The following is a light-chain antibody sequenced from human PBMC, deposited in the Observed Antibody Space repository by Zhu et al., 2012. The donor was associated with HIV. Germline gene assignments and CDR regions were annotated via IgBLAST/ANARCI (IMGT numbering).Light chain of an antibody. CDR3: LQDYNYPWT. CDR1: QGIRND. J-gene: IGKJ1*01. CDR2: AAS. V-gene: IGKV1-6*01. Sequence: AIQMTQSPSSLSASVGDRVTITCRASQGIRNDLGWYQQRPGKAPKFLMYAASSLQSGVPSRFSGSGSGTDFTLTISSLQPEDFATYYCLQDYNYPWTFGQGTKVEIK.